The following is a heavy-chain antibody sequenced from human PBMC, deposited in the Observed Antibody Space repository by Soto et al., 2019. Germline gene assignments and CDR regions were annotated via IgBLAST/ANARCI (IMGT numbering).Heavy chain of an antibody. Sequence: LRLSCAGSGFTFSSYGMHWVRQAPGKGLEWVAVISYDGSDKYYGDSVKGRFTISRDDSKNTLYLQMNSLRVEDTAIYYCAKTAGYDYVWGSSGLDPWGQGTLVPSPQ. CDR3: AKTAGYDYVWGSSGLDP. CDR1: GFTFSSYG. CDR2: ISYDGSDK. V-gene: IGHV3-30*18. D-gene: IGHD3-16*01. J-gene: IGHJ5*02.